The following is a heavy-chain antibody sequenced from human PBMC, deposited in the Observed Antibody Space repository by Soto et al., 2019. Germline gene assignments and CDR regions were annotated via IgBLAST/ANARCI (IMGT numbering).Heavy chain of an antibody. CDR1: GGSFSGYY. Sequence: SETLSLTCAVYGGSFSGYYWSWIRQPPGKGLEWIGEINHSGSTNYNPSLKSRVTISVDTSKNQFSLKLSSVTAADTAVYYCARGSVVVAARNFDYWGQGTLVTVSS. CDR3: ARGSVVVAARNFDY. J-gene: IGHJ4*02. D-gene: IGHD2-15*01. CDR2: INHSGST. V-gene: IGHV4-34*01.